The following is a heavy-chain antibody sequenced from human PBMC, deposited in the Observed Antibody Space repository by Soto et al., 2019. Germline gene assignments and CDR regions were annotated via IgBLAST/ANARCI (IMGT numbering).Heavy chain of an antibody. CDR3: AKGSLILMVVQYYFDN. CDR1: GFTFSSYA. Sequence: PGGSLRLSCAASGFTFSSYAMSWVRQAPGKGLEWVSTFSGSGGSSYYTDSVKGRFTVSRDNSKNTLYLQMSSLRAEDTAVYYCAKGSLILMVVQYYFDNWGQGTLVTVSS. D-gene: IGHD3-22*01. V-gene: IGHV3-23*01. CDR2: FSGSGGSS. J-gene: IGHJ4*02.